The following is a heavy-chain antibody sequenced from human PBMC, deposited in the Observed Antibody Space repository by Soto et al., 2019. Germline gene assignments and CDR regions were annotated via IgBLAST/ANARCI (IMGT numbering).Heavy chain of an antibody. J-gene: IGHJ6*02. V-gene: IGHV3-43*01. CDR2: ITWDGRRT. CDR3: VNHKSLRHTTRYGMGV. CDR1: GFTFDDYI. Sequence: EVQLVESGGIVVQPGGSLRLSCVVSGFTFDDYIMHWVRQAPEKGLEWVSLITWDGRRTYYADSVKGRFTTSRDNRKHSLILQMINLRTKDTTLYHCVNHKSLRHTTRYGMGVWGQGNTVTV.